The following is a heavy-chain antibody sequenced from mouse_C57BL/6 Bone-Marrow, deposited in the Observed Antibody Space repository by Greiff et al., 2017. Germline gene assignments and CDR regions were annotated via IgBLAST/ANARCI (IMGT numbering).Heavy chain of an antibody. Sequence: VQLQQSGAELVRPGASVKLSCKASGYTFTDYYINWVKQRPGQGLEWIARIYPGSGNTYYNEKFKGKATLTAEKSSSTAYMQLSSLTSEDSAVYFCARGPLYFDYWGQGTTLTVSS. CDR2: IYPGSGNT. D-gene: IGHD3-3*01. V-gene: IGHV1-76*01. CDR3: ARGPLYFDY. CDR1: GYTFTDYY. J-gene: IGHJ2*01.